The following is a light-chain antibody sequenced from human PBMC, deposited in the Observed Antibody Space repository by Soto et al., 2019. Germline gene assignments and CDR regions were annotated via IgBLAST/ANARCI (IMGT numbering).Light chain of an antibody. CDR1: QSISSD. V-gene: IGKV1-39*01. CDR2: AAS. Sequence: DIQMTQSPSSLSASVGDRVTITCRAGQSISSDLNWYQQKPGKAPKLLIFAASSLQSGVPSRFSGSGSGTDFTLTISSLQPEDFATYYCQQANSFPLTFGGGTKVEIK. CDR3: QQANSFPLT. J-gene: IGKJ4*01.